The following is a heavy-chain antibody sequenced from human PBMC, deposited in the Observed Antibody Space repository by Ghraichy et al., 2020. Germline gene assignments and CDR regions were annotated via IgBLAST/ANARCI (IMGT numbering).Heavy chain of an antibody. Sequence: GALRLSCAASGFTFSSYAMHWVRQAPGKGLEWVAVISYDGSNKYYADSVKGRFTISRDNSKNTLYLQMNSLRAEDTAVYYCARDRGDYDFWSGYYTALDYWGQGTLVTVSS. CDR2: ISYDGSNK. CDR1: GFTFSSYA. J-gene: IGHJ4*02. CDR3: ARDRGDYDFWSGYYTALDY. V-gene: IGHV3-30-3*01. D-gene: IGHD3-3*01.